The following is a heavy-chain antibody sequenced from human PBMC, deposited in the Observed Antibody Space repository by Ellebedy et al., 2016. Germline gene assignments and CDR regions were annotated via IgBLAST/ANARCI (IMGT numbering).Heavy chain of an antibody. CDR2: IYPGDSDT. V-gene: IGHV5-51*01. CDR3: ASPRGLSGAR. CDR1: GYSFTSNW. D-gene: IGHD7-27*01. J-gene: IGHJ4*02. Sequence: GGSLRLXXKASGYSFTSNWIGWVRQMPGKGLEWMGIIYPGDSDTRYSPSFEGQVTISADNSITTAYLQWSSLQASDTAMYYCASPRGLSGARWGQGTLVTVSS.